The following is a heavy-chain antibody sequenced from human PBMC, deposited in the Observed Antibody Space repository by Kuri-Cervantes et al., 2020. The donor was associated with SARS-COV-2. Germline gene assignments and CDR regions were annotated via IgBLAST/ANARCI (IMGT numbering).Heavy chain of an antibody. V-gene: IGHV3-23*01. CDR3: ARAYDFWSGYYPH. CDR2: ISGSGGST. D-gene: IGHD3-3*01. J-gene: IGHJ4*02. Sequence: LSLTCAASGFTFSSYAMSWVRQAPGKGLEWVSAISGSGGSTYYADSVKGRFTISRDNSKNTLYPQMNSLRAEDTAVYYCARAYDFWSGYYPHWGQGTLVTVSS. CDR1: GFTFSSYA.